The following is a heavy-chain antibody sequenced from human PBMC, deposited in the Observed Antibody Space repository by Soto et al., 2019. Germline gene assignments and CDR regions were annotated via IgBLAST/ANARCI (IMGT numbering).Heavy chain of an antibody. CDR1: EGSFRDYV. CDR2: IIPSLGAA. CDR3: ARGERAVANRVGMDV. V-gene: IGHV1-69*13. J-gene: IGHJ6*02. D-gene: IGHD6-19*01. Sequence: SVKVSCKASEGSFRDYVISWVRQGPGQGLDWMGGIIPSLGAAHYAQRFEGRVRITADGSTSTAFMEVTSLRSEDAAVYYCARGERAVANRVGMDVWGQGTSVTASS.